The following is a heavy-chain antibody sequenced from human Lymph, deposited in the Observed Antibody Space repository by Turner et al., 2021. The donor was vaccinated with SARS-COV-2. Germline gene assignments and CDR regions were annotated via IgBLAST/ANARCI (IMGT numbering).Heavy chain of an antibody. CDR3: AKSPLGEDYFDY. CDR2: ISGSGART. J-gene: IGHJ4*02. Sequence: EVQLLESGGDLVQPGGSLSLSCAASGFTFSNYAMSGVRQAPGKGLEWVSDISGSGARTYYADSVKGRFTISRDNSKNTLFLQMNSLRADDTAIYYCAKSPLGEDYFDYWGQGTLVTVSS. V-gene: IGHV3-23*01. D-gene: IGHD3-16*01. CDR1: GFTFSNYA.